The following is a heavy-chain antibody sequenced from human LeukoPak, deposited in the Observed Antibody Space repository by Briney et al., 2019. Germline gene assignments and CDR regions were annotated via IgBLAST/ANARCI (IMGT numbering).Heavy chain of an antibody. V-gene: IGHV3-23*01. J-gene: IGHJ4*02. CDR3: AKDLDYYGSGSYSY. CDR2: ISGSGGST. Sequence: GGSLRLSCAASGFTFSSYGMSWVRQAPGKGLEWVSAISGSGGSTYYADSVKGRFTISRDNSKNTLYLQMNSLRAEDTAVYYCAKDLDYYGSGSYSYWGQGTLVTVSS. D-gene: IGHD3-10*01. CDR1: GFTFSSYG.